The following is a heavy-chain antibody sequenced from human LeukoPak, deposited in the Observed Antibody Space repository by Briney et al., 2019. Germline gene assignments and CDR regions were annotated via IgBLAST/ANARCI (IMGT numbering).Heavy chain of an antibody. CDR2: ISWDGGST. Sequence: GGSLRLSCAAAGFTFDDYAIHSVRPAPGERVWWVSLISWDGGSTYYADSVKGRFTISRDNSKNSLYLQMNSLRAEDTALYYCAKGLEREYYYYYYGMDVWGKGTTVTVSS. D-gene: IGHD1-1*01. CDR3: AKGLEREYYYYYYGMDV. CDR1: GFTFDDYA. J-gene: IGHJ6*04. V-gene: IGHV3-43D*04.